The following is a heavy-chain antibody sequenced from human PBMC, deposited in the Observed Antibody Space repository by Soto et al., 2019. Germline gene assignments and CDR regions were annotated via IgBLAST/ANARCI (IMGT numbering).Heavy chain of an antibody. D-gene: IGHD2-8*02. CDR3: ARGRWGSLPFAY. CDR2: ISAYNGNT. J-gene: IGHJ4*02. V-gene: IGHV1-18*01. CDR1: GYTFTCYG. Sequence: QVHLVQSGAEVKKPGASVKVSCNASGYTFTCYGISWVRQAPGQGLEWMGWISAYNGNTNYAQKLQGKVTMTTDTTTSTAYMELRSLRYDDTAVYYCARGRWGSLPFAYWGQGTLVTVSS.